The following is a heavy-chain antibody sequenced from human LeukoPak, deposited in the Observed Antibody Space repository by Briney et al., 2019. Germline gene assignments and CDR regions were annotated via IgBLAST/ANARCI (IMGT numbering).Heavy chain of an antibody. CDR1: GGSISRYY. D-gene: IGHD4-23*01. CDR3: WRRGGPLYYFDY. CDR2: IYYSGST. J-gene: IGHJ4*02. Sequence: SETLSLTCTVSGGSISRYYWSWIRQPPGKGLEWIGYIYYSGSTNYNPSLKSRVTISVDTSKNQFSLKLSSVTAADTAVVYCWRRGGPLYYFDYWGQGTLVTVSS. V-gene: IGHV4-59*08.